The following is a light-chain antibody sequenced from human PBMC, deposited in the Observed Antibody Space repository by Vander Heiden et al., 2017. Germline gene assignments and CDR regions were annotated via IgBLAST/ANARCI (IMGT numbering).Light chain of an antibody. Sequence: DIVMTHPPLSSPVPLGQPASISCRSSQSLADSDGNISLGWFQQRPGQPPRLLIYKNSNRLSGVPDRFSGSGAGTDFTLKISRVEADDVGVYYCMQATQFPRTFGQGTKLEIK. CDR3: MQATQFPRT. CDR1: QSLADSDGNIS. V-gene: IGKV2-24*01. CDR2: KNS. J-gene: IGKJ2*01.